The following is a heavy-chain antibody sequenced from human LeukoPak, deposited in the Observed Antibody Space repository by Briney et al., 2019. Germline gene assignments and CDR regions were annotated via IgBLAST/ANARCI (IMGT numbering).Heavy chain of an antibody. D-gene: IGHD2-15*01. Sequence: PSETLSLTCTVSGGSISSYYWSWIRQPAGKGLEWIGRIYTSGSTNYNPSLKSRVTMSVDTSKNQFSLKLSSVTAADTAVYYCARERSGLRGCSGGSCYPAIYYHYYYMDVWGKGTTVTISS. V-gene: IGHV4-4*07. CDR3: ARERSGLRGCSGGSCYPAIYYHYYYMDV. CDR1: GGSISSYY. CDR2: IYTSGST. J-gene: IGHJ6*03.